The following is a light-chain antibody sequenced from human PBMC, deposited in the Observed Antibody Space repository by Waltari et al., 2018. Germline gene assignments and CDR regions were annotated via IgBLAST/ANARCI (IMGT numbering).Light chain of an antibody. J-gene: IGKJ4*01. CDR3: QQYNNWPLT. Sequence: EIVMTQYPATLSVSRGERATLSCRASQSVSSNLAWYQQKPGQAPRLRIYGASPRATGIPARFSGSGSGTEFTLTISSMQSEDFAVYYCQQYNNWPLTFGGGTKVEIK. CDR1: QSVSSN. V-gene: IGKV3-15*01. CDR2: GAS.